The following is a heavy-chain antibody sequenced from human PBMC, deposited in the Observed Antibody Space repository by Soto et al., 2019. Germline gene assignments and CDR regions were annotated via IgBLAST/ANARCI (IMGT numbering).Heavy chain of an antibody. J-gene: IGHJ3*02. V-gene: IGHV1-24*01. Sequence: ASVKVSCKVSGYTLTELSMHWVLQAPGKGLEWMGGFDPEDGETIYAQKFQGRVTMTEDTSTDTAYMELSSLRSEDTAVYYCASGELMITFARVQHAFDIWGQGTMVTVAS. D-gene: IGHD3-16*01. CDR2: FDPEDGET. CDR1: GYTLTELS. CDR3: ASGELMITFARVQHAFDI.